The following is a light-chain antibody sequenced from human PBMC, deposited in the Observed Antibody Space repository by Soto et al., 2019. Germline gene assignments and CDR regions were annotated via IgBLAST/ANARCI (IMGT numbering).Light chain of an antibody. J-gene: IGLJ3*02. CDR2: GNS. CDR3: QSYDSSLSAL. V-gene: IGLV1-40*01. Sequence: QSVLTQPPSVSGAPGQRVTISCTGCSSNIGAGYDVHWYQQLPGTAPKLLIYGNSNRPSGVPDRFSGSKSGTSASLAITGLQAEDEADYYCQSYDSSLSALFGGGTQLTVL. CDR1: SSNIGAGYD.